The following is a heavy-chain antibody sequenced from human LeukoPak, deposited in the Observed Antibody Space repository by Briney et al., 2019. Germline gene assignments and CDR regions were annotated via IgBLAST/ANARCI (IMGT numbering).Heavy chain of an antibody. D-gene: IGHD4-23*01. CDR3: ARDTSVGGNTEYWFDP. V-gene: IGHV1-18*01. CDR1: GYIFNSHG. CDR2: ISGYNGNT. J-gene: IGHJ5*02. Sequence: ASVKVSCKASGYIFNSHGISWLRQAPGQGLEWMGWISGYNGNTNYAQKFQGRVTMTTDTSTSTAYVELRSLRSDDTVVYYCARDTSVGGNTEYWFDPWGQGTLVIVSS.